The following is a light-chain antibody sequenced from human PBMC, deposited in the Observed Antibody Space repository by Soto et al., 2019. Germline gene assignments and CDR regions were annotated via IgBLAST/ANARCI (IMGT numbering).Light chain of an antibody. CDR3: QHYGSSLT. CDR2: GAS. CDR1: QSISSTY. Sequence: EIVLTQSPGTLSLSPGERATLSCRPSQSISSTYLAWYQQRPCQAPRLLLYGASTRAPGIADRFSGSGSGTDFTLTISRLEPEDFAVYYCQHYGSSLTFGGGTQVEIK. J-gene: IGKJ4*01. V-gene: IGKV3-20*01.